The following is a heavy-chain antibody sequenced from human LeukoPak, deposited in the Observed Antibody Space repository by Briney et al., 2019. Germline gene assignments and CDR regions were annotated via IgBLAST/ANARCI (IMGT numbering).Heavy chain of an antibody. J-gene: IGHJ5*02. CDR3: VRDLT. CDR2: ISGSSIYT. V-gene: IGHV3-11*05. Sequence: GGSLRLSCAASGFTFSDYHMTWIRQAPGKGLEWVSYISGSSIYTRYADSVKGRFTISRDNAKNSLYLQMNSLRAEDTAVYYCVRDLTWGQGTLVTVSS. CDR1: GFTFSDYH.